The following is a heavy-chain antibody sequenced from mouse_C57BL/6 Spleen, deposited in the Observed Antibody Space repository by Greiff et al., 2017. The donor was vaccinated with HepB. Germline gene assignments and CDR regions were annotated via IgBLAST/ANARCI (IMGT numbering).Heavy chain of an antibody. Sequence: QVQLKQSGPGLVQPSQSLSITCTVSGFSLTSYGVHWVRQSPGKGLEWLGVIWSGGSTDYNAAFISRLSISKDNYKSQVFFKMNSLQADDTAIYYCARNRGTIVTSYYAMDYWGQGTSVTVSS. CDR2: IWSGGST. CDR3: ARNRGTIVTSYYAMDY. CDR1: GFSLTSYG. V-gene: IGHV2-2*01. D-gene: IGHD2-5*01. J-gene: IGHJ4*01.